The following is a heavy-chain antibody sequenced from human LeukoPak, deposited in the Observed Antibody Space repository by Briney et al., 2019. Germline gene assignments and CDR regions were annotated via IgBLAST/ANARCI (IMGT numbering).Heavy chain of an antibody. V-gene: IGHV6-1*01. J-gene: IGHJ4*02. CDR1: GDSVSSNSAT. D-gene: IGHD3-10*01. Sequence: SQTLSLTCAISGDSVSSNSATWNWIRQSPSRGLECLGRTYYRSKWYNDYAISVKSRITINPDTSKNQFSLQLNSVTPEDTAVYYCARGGEVRGVTGFDYWGQGTLVTVSS. CDR2: TYYRSKWYN. CDR3: ARGGEVRGVTGFDY.